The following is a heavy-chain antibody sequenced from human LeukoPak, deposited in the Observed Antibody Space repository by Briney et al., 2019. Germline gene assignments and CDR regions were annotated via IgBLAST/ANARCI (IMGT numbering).Heavy chain of an antibody. J-gene: IGHJ4*02. V-gene: IGHV3-11*01. Sequence: GGSLRLSCAASVFTFSDYYMSWIRQAPGKGLGWVSYISGSGSTIYYADSVKGRFTISRDNAKNSLYLQMNSLRAEDTAVYYCARDLDYGVYADYWGQGTLVTVSS. CDR3: ARDLDYGVYADY. CDR2: ISGSGSTI. CDR1: VFTFSDYY. D-gene: IGHD4-17*01.